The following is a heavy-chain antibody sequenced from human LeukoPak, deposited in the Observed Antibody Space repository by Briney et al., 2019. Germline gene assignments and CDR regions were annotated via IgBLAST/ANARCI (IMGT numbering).Heavy chain of an antibody. CDR2: ISSSGDNT. D-gene: IGHD5-12*01. J-gene: IGHJ4*02. CDR3: AREERGLAIDY. V-gene: IGHV3-64*01. CDR1: GFIFSNYA. Sequence: PGGSLRLSCAASGFIFSNYAMHWVRQAPGKGLEYVSAISSSGDNTYYANSVKGRFTISRDNSKNTLFLQMGSLRAEDIAVYYCAREERGLAIDYWGQGTLVTVSS.